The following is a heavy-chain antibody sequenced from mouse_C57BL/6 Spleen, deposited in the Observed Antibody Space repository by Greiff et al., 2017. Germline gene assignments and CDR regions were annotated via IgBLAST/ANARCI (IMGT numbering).Heavy chain of an antibody. CDR3: AREGVYYFDY. J-gene: IGHJ2*01. V-gene: IGHV1-82*01. Sequence: QVQLQQSGPELVKPGASVKISCKASGYAFSSSRMNWVKQRPGKGLEWIGPIYPGDGDTNYNGKFKGKATLTADKSSSTAYMQLSSLTSEDSAVYFCAREGVYYFDYWGQGTTLTVSS. CDR2: IYPGDGDT. CDR1: GYAFSSSR.